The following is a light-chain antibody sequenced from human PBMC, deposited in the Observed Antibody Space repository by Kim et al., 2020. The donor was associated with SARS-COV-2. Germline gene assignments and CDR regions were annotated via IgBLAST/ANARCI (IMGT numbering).Light chain of an antibody. V-gene: IGKV1-39*01. CDR3: QQSYRSPHT. CDR2: SAF. Sequence: DIQMTQSPSSLSASVGDSVTITCRASQIIDSNLNWYQQKPGKAPTLLIYSAFRLHRGVPSRFGGGASGTEFTLTISRLQPEDVATYYCQQSYRSPHTFGRGTKVDIK. J-gene: IGKJ3*01. CDR1: QIIDSN.